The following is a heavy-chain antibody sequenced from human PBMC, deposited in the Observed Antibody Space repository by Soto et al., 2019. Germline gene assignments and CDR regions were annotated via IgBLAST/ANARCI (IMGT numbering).Heavy chain of an antibody. CDR2: VYYTGST. J-gene: IGHJ4*02. CDR1: GGSINSDEYY. Sequence: QVQLQESGPGLVKPSQTLSLTCSVSGGSINSDEYYWSWIRQPPGGGLEWIGHVYYTGSTSYSPSLKSRLTISVDTSKNQFSLRLTSVSAADAAVYYCARGVPGYSSSWYAYWGQGTLVTVSS. CDR3: ARGVPGYSSSWYAY. D-gene: IGHD6-13*01. V-gene: IGHV4-30-4*01.